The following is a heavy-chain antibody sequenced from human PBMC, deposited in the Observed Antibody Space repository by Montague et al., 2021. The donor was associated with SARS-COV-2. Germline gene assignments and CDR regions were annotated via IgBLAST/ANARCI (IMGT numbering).Heavy chain of an antibody. CDR2: IDWDDDK. CDR3: ARMPDQVWLDY. CDR1: GFSLSTSGMC. Sequence: PALATPTQTLTLTCTFSGFSLSTSGMCVSWIRQPPGKALEWLAVIDWDDDKSYSTSLKTRLTISKDTSKNQVVLTMTNMDPVDTATYYRARMPDQVWLDYWGQGILVTVSS. J-gene: IGHJ4*02. D-gene: IGHD5-18*01. V-gene: IGHV2-70*01.